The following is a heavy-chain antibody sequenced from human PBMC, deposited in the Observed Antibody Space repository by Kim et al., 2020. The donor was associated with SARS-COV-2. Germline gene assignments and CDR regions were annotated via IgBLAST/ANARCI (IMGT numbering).Heavy chain of an antibody. CDR1: GGSISSSSYY. Sequence: SETLSLTCTVSGGSISSSSYYWGWIRQPPGKGLEWIGSIYYSGSTYYNPSLKSRVTISVDTSKNQFSLKLSSVTAADTAVYYCARQSRRWAFDYWGQGTL. V-gene: IGHV4-39*01. D-gene: IGHD4-17*01. CDR2: IYYSGST. J-gene: IGHJ4*02. CDR3: ARQSRRWAFDY.